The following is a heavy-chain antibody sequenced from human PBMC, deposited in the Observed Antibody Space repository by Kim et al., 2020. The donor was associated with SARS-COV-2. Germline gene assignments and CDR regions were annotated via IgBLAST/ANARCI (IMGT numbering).Heavy chain of an antibody. D-gene: IGHD2-15*01. CDR1: GDSLKITNFF. J-gene: IGHJ4*02. V-gene: IGHV4-39*01. Sequence: SETLSLTCTVSGDSLKITNFFWAWIRHSPGKGLEWIGSLYYNGGTYYNPSLKSRLNISLDASKNQFSLRLKSVTAADTAVYFCARQGRSGLLRIDHWGQGILVAVSS. CDR3: ARQGRSGLLRIDH. CDR2: LYYNGGT.